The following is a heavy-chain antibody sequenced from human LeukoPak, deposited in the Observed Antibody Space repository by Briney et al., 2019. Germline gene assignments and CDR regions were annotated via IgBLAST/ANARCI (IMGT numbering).Heavy chain of an antibody. CDR1: GFTFSSYS. CDR3: ARASYCSSTSCYAYFDY. J-gene: IGHJ4*02. D-gene: IGHD2-2*01. V-gene: IGHV3-21*01. Sequence: PGGSLRPSCAASGFTFSSYSMNWVRQAPGKGLEWVSSISSSSSYIYYADSVKGRFTISRDNAKNSLYLQMNSLRAEDTAVYYCARASYCSSTSCYAYFDYWGQGTLVTVSS. CDR2: ISSSSSYI.